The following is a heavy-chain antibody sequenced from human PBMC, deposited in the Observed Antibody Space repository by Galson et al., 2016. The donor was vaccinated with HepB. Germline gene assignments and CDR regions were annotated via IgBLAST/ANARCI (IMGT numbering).Heavy chain of an antibody. CDR2: VIPVFRTP. CDR1: GGTFSSYA. CDR3: ARTTTTYFYGSRTYGHLDY. Sequence: SVKVSCKASGGTFSSYAISWVRQAPVQGLEWMGGVIPVFRTPNYAQKFQVSVTVTADESTSTAYMELSSLRSDDTAVYYCARTTTTYFYGSRTYGHLDYWGQGTLVTVSS. V-gene: IGHV1-69*13. J-gene: IGHJ4*02. D-gene: IGHD3-10*01.